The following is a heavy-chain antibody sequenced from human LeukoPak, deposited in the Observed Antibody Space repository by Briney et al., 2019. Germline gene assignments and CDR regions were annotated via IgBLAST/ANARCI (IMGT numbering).Heavy chain of an antibody. D-gene: IGHD6-6*01. V-gene: IGHV3-7*02. CDR3: ARTSIAAREADY. CDR2: IKQDGSQK. Sequence: GGSLRLSCAASGFTFSSYWMSWVRQAPGKGLEWVATIKQDGSQKEYVDSVKGRFTISRDNAKNSLYLQMNSLRAEDMAVYYCARTSIAAREADYWGQGTLVTVSS. J-gene: IGHJ4*02. CDR1: GFTFSSYW.